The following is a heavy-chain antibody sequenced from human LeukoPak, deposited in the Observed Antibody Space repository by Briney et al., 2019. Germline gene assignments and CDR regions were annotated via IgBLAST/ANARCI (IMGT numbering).Heavy chain of an antibody. CDR1: GGSIRSSSYY. CDR3: TREGRGSGGTYQAFDI. J-gene: IGHJ3*02. V-gene: IGHV4-39*07. Sequence: SETLSLTCTVSGGSIRSSSYYWGWIRQPPGKGLEWIGSIYYSGSTYYNPSLKSRATISVDTSQNQLSLKLSSVTAADTAVYYCTREGRGSGGTYQAFDIWGQGTMVTVSS. D-gene: IGHD4-23*01. CDR2: IYYSGST.